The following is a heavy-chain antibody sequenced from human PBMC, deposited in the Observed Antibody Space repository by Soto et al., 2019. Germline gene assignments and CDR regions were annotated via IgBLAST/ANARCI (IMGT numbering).Heavy chain of an antibody. CDR1: ELSSSNHA. D-gene: IGHD5-18*01. Sequence: LRLSCAASELSSSNHAMTWVRQAPGKGLEWVSGISGSDGGAYYADSVKGRFTISRDNSRSTLYLQMNSLRVEDTAVYYCASGGLHGYTNGGLSYFHSWGQGTLVTVSS. J-gene: IGHJ4*02. V-gene: IGHV3-23*01. CDR2: ISGSDGGA. CDR3: ASGGLHGYTNGGLSYFHS.